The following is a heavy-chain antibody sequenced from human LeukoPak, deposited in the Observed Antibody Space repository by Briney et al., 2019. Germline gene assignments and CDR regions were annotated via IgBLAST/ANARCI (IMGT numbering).Heavy chain of an antibody. CDR1: GYTFTSYY. CDR3: ARGLYDSSGYYYNNSDY. CDR2: INPSGGST. V-gene: IGHV1-46*01. D-gene: IGHD3-22*01. Sequence: ASVKVSCKASGYTFTSYYMHWVRQAPGQGLEWMGIINPSGGSTSYAQKFQGRVTITRDTSTSTVYMELSSLRSEDTAVYYCARGLYDSSGYYYNNSDYWGQGTLVTVSS. J-gene: IGHJ4*02.